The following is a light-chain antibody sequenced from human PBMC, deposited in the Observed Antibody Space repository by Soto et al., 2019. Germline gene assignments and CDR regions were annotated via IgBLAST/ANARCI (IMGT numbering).Light chain of an antibody. CDR3: SSYSGSSTPV. CDR1: KTNVGAYNY. V-gene: IGLV2-14*03. CDR2: DVT. J-gene: IGLJ2*01. Sequence: QPGFVTGCTCQSLPLPLTKKKTNVGAYNYVSWYQQHPGKAPKLVIFDVTNRPSEVSDRFSGSKSGNTASLTISVLHFEEEADYYFSSYSGSSTPVFGGGTKVTVL.